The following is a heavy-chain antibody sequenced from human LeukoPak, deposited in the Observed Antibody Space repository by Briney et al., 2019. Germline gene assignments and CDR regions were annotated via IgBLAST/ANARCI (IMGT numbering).Heavy chain of an antibody. CDR1: GYTFTDYH. V-gene: IGHV1-2*04. CDR3: ARSRGLYGDFYFDY. J-gene: IGHJ4*02. Sequence: GASVKVSCKTSGYTFTDYHIHWVRRAPGQGLEWVGWINPNSSGTNHAQKFQGWVTMTRDTSISTAYMELSRLTSDDTADTAVYYCARSRGLYGDFYFDYWGQGTLVTV. CDR2: INPNSSGT. D-gene: IGHD4-17*01.